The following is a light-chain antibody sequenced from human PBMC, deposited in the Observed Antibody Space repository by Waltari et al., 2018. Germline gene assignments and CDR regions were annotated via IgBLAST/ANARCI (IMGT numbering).Light chain of an antibody. V-gene: IGLV3-1*01. CDR2: QDT. J-gene: IGLJ2*01. Sequence: SYELPQPPSVSVSPGQTASIPCSGDKWGEKYAYWYQQKPGQSPIVVMYQDTMRPSGIPERFSGANSGNTATLTMSVTQAMEEADYYGRAWDMSTEHVVVGGGTKLSVL. CDR1: KWGEKY. CDR3: RAWDMSTEHVV.